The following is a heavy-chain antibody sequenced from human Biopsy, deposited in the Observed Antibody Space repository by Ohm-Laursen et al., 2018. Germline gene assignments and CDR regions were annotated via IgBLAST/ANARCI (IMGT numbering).Heavy chain of an antibody. CDR1: GYSISSGYY. CDR3: ARGQALKSFDY. V-gene: IGHV4-38-2*01. Sequence: SETLSLTCAVSGYSISSGYYWGWIRQPPGKGLEWIGSIYHSGSTYYNPSLKSRVTISVDTSKNQFSRKLSSVTAADTAGYYCARGQALKSFDYWGQGTLVTVSS. CDR2: IYHSGST. J-gene: IGHJ4*02.